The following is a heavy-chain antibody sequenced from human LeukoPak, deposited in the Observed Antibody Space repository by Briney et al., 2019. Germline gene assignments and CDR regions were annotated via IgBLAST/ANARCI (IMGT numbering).Heavy chain of an antibody. CDR1: GFTLSNYA. D-gene: IGHD3-10*01. CDR3: ARGGDYGSGSFRWRHFDY. CDR2: ISYDGNSK. Sequence: PGRSLRLSCAASGFTLSNYALHWVRQAPGKGLEWVTVISYDGNSKYYADSVTGRFTISRDNSKNTLYLQMDSLRTEDTAVYYCARGGDYGSGSFRWRHFDYWGQGTLVTVSS. V-gene: IGHV3-30-3*01. J-gene: IGHJ4*02.